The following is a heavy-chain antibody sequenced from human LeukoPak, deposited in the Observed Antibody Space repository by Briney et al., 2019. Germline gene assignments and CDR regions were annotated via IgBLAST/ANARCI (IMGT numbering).Heavy chain of an antibody. CDR1: GGSISSSSYY. CDR3: ARHFYGDGYLVSKSNWFDP. Sequence: SETLSLTCTVSGGSISSSSYYWGWIRQPPGKGLEWIGSIYYSGSTYYNPSLKSRVTISVDTSKNQFSLKLSSVTAADTAVYYCARHFYGDGYLVSKSNWFDPWGQGTLVTVSS. V-gene: IGHV4-39*01. D-gene: IGHD5-24*01. J-gene: IGHJ5*02. CDR2: IYYSGST.